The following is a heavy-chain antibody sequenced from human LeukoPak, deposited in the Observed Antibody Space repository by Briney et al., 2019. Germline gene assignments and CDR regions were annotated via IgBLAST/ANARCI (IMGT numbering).Heavy chain of an antibody. D-gene: IGHD3-10*01. CDR2: ISGSGGST. V-gene: IGHV3-23*01. CDR1: GGSISTYY. Sequence: ETLSLTCTVSGGSISTYYWSWVRQAPGKGLEWVSAISGSGGSTYYADSVKGRFTISRDNSKNTLYLQMNSLRAEDTAVYYCAKGRAFITFDIWGQGTMVTVSS. J-gene: IGHJ3*02. CDR3: AKGRAFITFDI.